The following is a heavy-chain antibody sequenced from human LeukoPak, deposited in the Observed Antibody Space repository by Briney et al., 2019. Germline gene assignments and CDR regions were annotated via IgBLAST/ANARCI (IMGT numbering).Heavy chain of an antibody. J-gene: IGHJ4*02. Sequence: GGSLRLSCAASGFTFSSYAMHWVRLAPGKGLEWVAVIWFDGSNKYYADSVKGRFTISRDNSKNTLNLQMDSLRAEDTAVYYCAREGLTPGSGTDYTFDYWGQGTLVTVSS. CDR1: GFTFSSYA. V-gene: IGHV3-33*01. CDR2: IWFDGSNK. CDR3: AREGLTPGSGTDYTFDY. D-gene: IGHD3-10*01.